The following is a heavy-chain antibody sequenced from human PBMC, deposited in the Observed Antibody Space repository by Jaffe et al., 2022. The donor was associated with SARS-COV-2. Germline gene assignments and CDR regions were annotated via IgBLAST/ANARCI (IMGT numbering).Heavy chain of an antibody. CDR3: ARDHDWNAYYGGEGMDV. CDR1: GFTFSSYA. J-gene: IGHJ6*02. CDR2: ISYDGSNK. V-gene: IGHV3-30-3*01. Sequence: QVQLVESGGGVVQPGRSLRLSCAASGFTFSSYAMHWVRQAPGKGLEWVAVISYDGSNKYYADSVKGRFTISRDNSKNTLYLQMNSLRAEDTAVYYCARDHDWNAYYGGEGMDVWGQGTTVTVSS. D-gene: IGHD1-1*01.